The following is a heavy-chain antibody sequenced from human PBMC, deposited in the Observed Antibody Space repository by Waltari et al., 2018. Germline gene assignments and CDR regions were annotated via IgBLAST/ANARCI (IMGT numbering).Heavy chain of an antibody. J-gene: IGHJ3*02. CDR3: AKENHYAKDTFDI. Sequence: EVQLEQSGAEVKKPGESLTISCQASGYSFPIYWIAWVRQMPGKGLGWMGIIYPGDSDTRYSPSFQGQVTISADKSISTAYLRWSSLKVSDTAMYYCAKENHYAKDTFDIWGQGTMVTVSS. D-gene: IGHD4-17*01. CDR1: GYSFPIYW. V-gene: IGHV5-51*01. CDR2: IYPGDSDT.